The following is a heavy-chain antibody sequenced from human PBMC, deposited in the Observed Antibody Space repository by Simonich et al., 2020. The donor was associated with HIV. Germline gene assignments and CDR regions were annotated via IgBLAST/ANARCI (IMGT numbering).Heavy chain of an antibody. CDR2: INHRGNT. CDR3: ARLTAGGLGEYFQH. Sequence: QVQLQQWGAGLLKPSETLSLTCAVYGGSFSGYYWSWIRQPPGKGLEWIGEINHRGNTNYNPSLKSRVTISVDTSKNQFSLKLSSVTAADTAVYYCARLTAGGLGEYFQHWGQGTLVTVSS. D-gene: IGHD6-13*01. CDR1: GGSFSGYY. V-gene: IGHV4-34*01. J-gene: IGHJ1*01.